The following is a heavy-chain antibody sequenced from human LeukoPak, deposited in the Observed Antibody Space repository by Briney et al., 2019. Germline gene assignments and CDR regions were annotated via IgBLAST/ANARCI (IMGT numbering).Heavy chain of an antibody. Sequence: PGGSLRLSCAASGFTFSSYGMHWVRQAPGKGLEWVSSISSSSSYIYYADSVKGRFTISRDNAKNSLYLQMNSLRAEDTAVYYCARGSTYYYDSSGYALGIDYWGQGTLVTVSS. J-gene: IGHJ4*02. CDR3: ARGSTYYYDSSGYALGIDY. CDR1: GFTFSSYG. V-gene: IGHV3-21*01. CDR2: ISSSSSYI. D-gene: IGHD3-22*01.